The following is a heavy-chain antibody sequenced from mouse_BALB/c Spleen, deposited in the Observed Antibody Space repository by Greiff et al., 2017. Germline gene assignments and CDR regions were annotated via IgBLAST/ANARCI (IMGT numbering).Heavy chain of an antibody. V-gene: IGHV2-6-7*01. Sequence: VQLQQSGPGLVAPSQSLSITCTASGFSLTGYGVNWVRQPPGKGLEWLGMIWGDGSTDYNSALKSRLSISKDNSKSQVFLKMNSLQTDDTARYYCARAYYDYDPWFAYWGQGTLVTVSA. D-gene: IGHD2-4*01. CDR2: IWGDGST. CDR3: ARAYYDYDPWFAY. CDR1: GFSLTGYG. J-gene: IGHJ3*01.